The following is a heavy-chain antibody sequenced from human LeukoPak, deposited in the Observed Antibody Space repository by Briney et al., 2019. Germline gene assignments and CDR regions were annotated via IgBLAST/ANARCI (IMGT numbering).Heavy chain of an antibody. CDR3: ARIGWELPRAFDY. Sequence: ASVKVSCKASGYTFTRYYMHWVRQPPGQRLEWMGWINPNSGGTNYAQKFQGRVTMTRDTSISTAYMELSRLRSDDTAVYYCARIGWELPRAFDYWGQGTLVTVSS. V-gene: IGHV1-2*02. D-gene: IGHD1-26*01. J-gene: IGHJ4*02. CDR2: INPNSGGT. CDR1: GYTFTRYY.